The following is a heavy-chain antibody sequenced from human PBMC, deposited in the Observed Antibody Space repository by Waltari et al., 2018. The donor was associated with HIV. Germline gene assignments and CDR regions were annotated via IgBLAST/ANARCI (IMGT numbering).Heavy chain of an antibody. CDR3: ARDRGGNFWSAHKPAFLDY. Sequence: DVKLVEPGGGLVTPGGSLRLSCADYGFAVRRNNTSWVHQAPGKGLEWVSVIYSDGAIYYTYSVKGRFIVSRDTSKNVVYLQMNSLGVEDTAVYFCARDRGGNFWSAHKPAFLDYWGQGTLVSVSS. J-gene: IGHJ4*02. V-gene: IGHV3-66*01. CDR1: GFAVRRNN. CDR2: IYSDGAI. D-gene: IGHD3-3*01.